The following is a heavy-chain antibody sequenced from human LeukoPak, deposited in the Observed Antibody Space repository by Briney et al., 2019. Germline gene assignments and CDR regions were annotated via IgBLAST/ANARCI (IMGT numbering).Heavy chain of an antibody. J-gene: IGHJ6*03. CDR1: GFTFSSFW. CDR3: AREEAMVRRAINYYYYYMDV. Sequence: GGSLRLSCAASGFTFSSFWMVWVRQAPGKGLVWVSRINNDGSSTAYADSVKGRFTISRDNAKNTMFLQMNSPRAEDTAVYYCAREEAMVRRAINYYYYYMDVWGKGTTVTVSS. V-gene: IGHV3-74*01. D-gene: IGHD3-10*01. CDR2: INNDGSST.